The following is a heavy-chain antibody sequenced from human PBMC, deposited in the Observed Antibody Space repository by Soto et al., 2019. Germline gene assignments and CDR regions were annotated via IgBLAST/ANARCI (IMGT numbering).Heavy chain of an antibody. D-gene: IGHD6-13*01. Sequence: ASVKVSCKASGYTFTGYYMHWVRQAPGQGLEWMGCINPNSGGTKYAQKFQGRVTMTRDTSINTAYMELSRLRSDDTAVYYCASLGGIAAAEDYWGQGTLVTVSS. CDR1: GYTFTGYY. CDR2: INPNSGGT. J-gene: IGHJ4*02. CDR3: ASLGGIAAAEDY. V-gene: IGHV1-2*02.